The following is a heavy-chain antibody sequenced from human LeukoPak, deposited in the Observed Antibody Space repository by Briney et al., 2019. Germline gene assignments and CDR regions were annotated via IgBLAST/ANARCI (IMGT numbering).Heavy chain of an antibody. CDR2: INPNSGGT. D-gene: IGHD6-6*01. CDR3: ARAEYSSSSGYFDY. V-gene: IGHV1-2*02. J-gene: IGHJ4*02. Sequence: GASVKVSRKASGYTFTGYYMHWVRQAPGQGLEWMGWINPNSGGTNYAQKFQGRVTMTRDTSISTAYMELSRLRSDDTAVYYCARAEYSSSSGYFDYWGQGTLVTVSS. CDR1: GYTFTGYY.